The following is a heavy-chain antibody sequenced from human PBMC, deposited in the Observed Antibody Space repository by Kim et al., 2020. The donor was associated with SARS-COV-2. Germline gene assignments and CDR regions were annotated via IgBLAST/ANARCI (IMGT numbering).Heavy chain of an antibody. V-gene: IGHV5-51*01. Sequence: ESDTVYSPSFQGQVTISADKSISTAYLQWSSLKVSDTAVYYCMTGEYFFDYWGQGTLVTVSS. CDR2: ESDT. CDR3: MTGEYFFDY. J-gene: IGHJ4*02. D-gene: IGHD3-10*01.